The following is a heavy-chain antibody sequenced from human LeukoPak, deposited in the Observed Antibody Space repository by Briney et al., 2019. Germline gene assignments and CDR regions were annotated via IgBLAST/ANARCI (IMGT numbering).Heavy chain of an antibody. CDR3: AKGTVRSCSGPSCYPLDS. V-gene: IGHV3-23*01. CDR1: GFTFSSYA. D-gene: IGHD2-15*01. Sequence: GGSLRLSCAASGFTFSSYAMTWVRQAPVKVLELLSGVTDTGGNTYHADSVKGRFTISRDNSKNTVYLEMNSLRVEDTAVYYCAKGTVRSCSGPSCYPLDSWGQGTLVTVSS. J-gene: IGHJ4*02. CDR2: VTDTGGNT.